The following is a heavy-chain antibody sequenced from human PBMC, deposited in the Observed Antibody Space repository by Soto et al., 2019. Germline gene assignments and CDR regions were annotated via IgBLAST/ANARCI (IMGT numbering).Heavy chain of an antibody. J-gene: IGHJ5*02. V-gene: IGHV1-18*01. CDR3: ARDLGYCSGGSCRAYNWFDP. D-gene: IGHD2-15*01. CDR1: GYTFTSYG. CDR2: ISAYNGNT. Sequence: ASVKVSCKASGYTFTSYGISWVRQAPGQGLEWMGWISAYNGNTNYAQKLQGRVTMTTDTSTSTAYMELRSLRSDDTAVYYCARDLGYCSGGSCRAYNWFDPWGQGTLVTVSS.